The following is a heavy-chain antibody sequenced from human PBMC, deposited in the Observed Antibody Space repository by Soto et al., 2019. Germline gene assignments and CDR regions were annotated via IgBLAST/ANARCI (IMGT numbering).Heavy chain of an antibody. D-gene: IGHD4-17*01. V-gene: IGHV4-59*01. CDR1: GGSIGSYH. Sequence: QVLLQESGPGQVKPSETLSLTCTVSGGSIGSYHWSWVRQPPGKGLEWIASVYYTGTTNYNPSLGSRVTISIDAPENQISLKLTSVTAAVTAFYYCARDTVLTGMFDLWGQGTLVTVSS. CDR3: ARDTVLTGMFDL. CDR2: VYYTGTT. J-gene: IGHJ5*02.